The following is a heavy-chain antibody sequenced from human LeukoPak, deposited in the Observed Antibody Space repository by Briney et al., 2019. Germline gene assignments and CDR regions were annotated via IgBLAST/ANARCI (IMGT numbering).Heavy chain of an antibody. J-gene: IGHJ5*02. CDR3: ARLTFDYDILTGYRRYNWFDP. Sequence: ETLKISCMDSGYRFTRYWIGWVRQLPGKGLEWMGLIYPGDSDTRYSPSFQGQLTISADKSISTAYLQWSSLKASDTAMYYCARLTFDYDILTGYRRYNWFDPWGQGTLVTVSS. V-gene: IGHV5-51*01. D-gene: IGHD3-9*01. CDR2: IYPGDSDT. CDR1: GYRFTRYW.